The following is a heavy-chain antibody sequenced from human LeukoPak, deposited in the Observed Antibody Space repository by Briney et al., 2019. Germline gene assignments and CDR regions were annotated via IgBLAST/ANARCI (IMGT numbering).Heavy chain of an antibody. J-gene: IGHJ4*02. CDR3: ARDPINIPTAGNGFDY. CDR2: ISSSSSYI. Sequence: GGSLRLSCAASGFTFSSYEMNWVRQAPGKGLEWVSSISSSSSYIYYADSVKGRFTISRDNAKNSLYLEMNSLRAEDTALYYCARDPINIPTAGNGFDYWGQGTLVSVSS. CDR1: GFTFSSYE. V-gene: IGHV3-21*06. D-gene: IGHD6-13*01.